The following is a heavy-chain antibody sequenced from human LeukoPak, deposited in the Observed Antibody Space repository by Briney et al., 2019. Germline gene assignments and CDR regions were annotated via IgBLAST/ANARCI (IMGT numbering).Heavy chain of an antibody. J-gene: IGHJ3*02. D-gene: IGHD5-12*01. V-gene: IGHV3-30*03. Sequence: GGSLRLSCAASGFTFSSYGMHWVRQAPGKGLEWVAVISYDGSNKYYADSVKGRFTISRDNSKNTLYLQMNSLRAEDTAVYYCARAGYSGYENAFDIWGQGTMVTVSS. CDR3: ARAGYSGYENAFDI. CDR2: ISYDGSNK. CDR1: GFTFSSYG.